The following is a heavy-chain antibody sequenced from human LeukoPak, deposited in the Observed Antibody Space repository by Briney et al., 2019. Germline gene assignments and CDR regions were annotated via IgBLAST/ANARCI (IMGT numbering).Heavy chain of an antibody. Sequence: GGSLRLSCTASGFTFGDYAMSWVRQAPGKGLEWVGFIRSKAYGGTTEYAASVKGRFTISRDDSKSIAYLQMNSLKTEDTAVYYCTLARMIMFGGVNSYFDYWGQGTLVTVSS. D-gene: IGHD3-16*01. CDR1: GFTFGDYA. J-gene: IGHJ4*02. V-gene: IGHV3-49*04. CDR3: TLARMIMFGGVNSYFDY. CDR2: IRSKAYGGTT.